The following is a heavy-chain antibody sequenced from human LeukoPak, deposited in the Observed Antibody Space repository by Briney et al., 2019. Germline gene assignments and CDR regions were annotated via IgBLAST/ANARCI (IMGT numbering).Heavy chain of an antibody. V-gene: IGHV4-39*01. CDR3: AGDCSSHMDV. Sequence: SETLSLTCTVSGGSISSSSYYWGWIRQPPGEGLEWIGSIYYSGSTYYNPSLKSRVTISVDTSKNQFSLKLSSVTAADTAVYYCAGDCSSHMDVWGKGTTVTVSS. CDR2: IYYSGST. J-gene: IGHJ6*03. CDR1: GGSISSSSYY. D-gene: IGHD2-15*01.